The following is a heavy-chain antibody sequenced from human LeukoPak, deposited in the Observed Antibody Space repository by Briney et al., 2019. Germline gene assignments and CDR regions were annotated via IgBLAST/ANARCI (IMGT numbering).Heavy chain of an antibody. D-gene: IGHD3-16*01. V-gene: IGHV3-7*01. CDR1: GFTFSSYD. J-gene: IGHJ4*02. Sequence: GGSLRLSCAASGFTFSSYDIHWVRQAPGKGLEWVANIKQDGSEKFYVDSVKGRFTISRDNAKNSVFLQINSLRDEDTAVYYCARDLYRSIAFGGVMDYWGQGTLVTVSS. CDR3: ARDLYRSIAFGGVMDY. CDR2: IKQDGSEK.